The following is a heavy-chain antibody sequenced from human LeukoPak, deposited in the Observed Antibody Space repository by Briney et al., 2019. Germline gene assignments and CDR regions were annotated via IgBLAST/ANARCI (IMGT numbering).Heavy chain of an antibody. J-gene: IGHJ6*03. CDR3: ARVPGPNCSGGSCYGYYYYYMDV. V-gene: IGHV1-69*06. Sequence: EASVKVSCKASGYTFTGYYMHWVRQAPGQGLEWMGGIIPIFGTANYAQKFQGRVTITADKSTSTAYMELSSLRSEDTAVYYCARVPGPNCSGGSCYGYYYYYMDVWGKGTTVTVSS. D-gene: IGHD2-15*01. CDR2: IIPIFGTA. CDR1: GYTFTGYY.